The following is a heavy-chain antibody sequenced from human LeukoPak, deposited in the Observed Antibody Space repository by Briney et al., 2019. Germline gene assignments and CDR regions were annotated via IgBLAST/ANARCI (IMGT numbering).Heavy chain of an antibody. CDR3: ARAGWLQYYYFDY. Sequence: ASVEVSCKASGYTFTGYYMHWVRQAPGQGLEWMGWINPNSGGTNYAQKFQGRVTMTRDTSISTAYMELSRLRSDDTAVYYCARAGWLQYYYFDYWGQGTLVTVSS. J-gene: IGHJ4*02. V-gene: IGHV1-2*02. CDR2: INPNSGGT. CDR1: GYTFTGYY. D-gene: IGHD5-24*01.